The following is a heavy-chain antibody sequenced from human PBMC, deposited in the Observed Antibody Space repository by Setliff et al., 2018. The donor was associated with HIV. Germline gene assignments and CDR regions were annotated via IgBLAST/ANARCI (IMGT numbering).Heavy chain of an antibody. V-gene: IGHV4-59*12. Sequence: SETLSLTCTVSGGPLSSYYWNWIRQPPGKGLEWIGDIDYRGSTNYNPSLQSRVIISADTSKNQFSLKLSSVTAADTALYYCARTITTFGVIGRGGRMDVWGKGTTVTVSS. CDR1: GGPLSSYY. CDR2: IDYRGST. J-gene: IGHJ6*04. D-gene: IGHD3-3*01. CDR3: ARTITTFGVIGRGGRMDV.